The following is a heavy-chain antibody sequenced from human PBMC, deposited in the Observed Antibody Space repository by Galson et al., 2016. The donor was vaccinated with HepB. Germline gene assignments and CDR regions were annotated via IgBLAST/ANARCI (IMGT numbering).Heavy chain of an antibody. J-gene: IGHJ4*02. D-gene: IGHD2-2*01. CDR3: SRAHFSSTGCRTNLDY. CDR2: IWYDGSDE. V-gene: IGHV3-33*01. CDR1: GFNFSTYA. Sequence: SLRLSCAASGFNFSTYAMHWVRQAPGKGLEWVSVIWYDGSDEKYGDSVKGRFTASRDNSKNTLYLQMDSLRAEVTAVYYCSRAHFSSTGCRTNLDYWGQGTLVIVSS.